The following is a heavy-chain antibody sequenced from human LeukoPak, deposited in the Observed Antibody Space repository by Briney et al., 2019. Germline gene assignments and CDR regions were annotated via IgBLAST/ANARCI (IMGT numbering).Heavy chain of an antibody. D-gene: IGHD3-3*01. J-gene: IGHJ4*02. CDR2: IYYSGST. V-gene: IGHV4-39*01. Sequence: PSETLSLTCTVSGGSISSSSYYWGWIRQPPGKGLEWIGSIYYSGSTYYNPSLKSRVTISVDTSKNQFSLKLSSVTAADTAVYYCARITIFGVVINFDYWGQGTLVTVSS. CDR3: ARITIFGVVINFDY. CDR1: GGSISSSSYY.